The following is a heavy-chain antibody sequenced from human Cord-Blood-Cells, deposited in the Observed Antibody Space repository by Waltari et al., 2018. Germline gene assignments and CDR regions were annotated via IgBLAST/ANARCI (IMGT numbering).Heavy chain of an antibody. V-gene: IGHV3-21*01. D-gene: IGHD3-22*01. CDR3: ARPPSDRGSKYFQH. Sequence: EVQLVESGGGLVKPGGSLRLSCAASGFTFRSYRLTWVRPAPGKGLEWVSSISSISSYIYYADSVKGRFTISRDNAKNSLYLQMNSLRAEDTAVYYCARPPSDRGSKYFQHWGQGTLVTVSS. CDR1: GFTFRSYR. J-gene: IGHJ1*01. CDR2: ISSISSYI.